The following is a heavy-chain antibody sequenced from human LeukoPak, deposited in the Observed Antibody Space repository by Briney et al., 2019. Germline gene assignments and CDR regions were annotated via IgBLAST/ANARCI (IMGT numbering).Heavy chain of an antibody. CDR1: GGSFSGYY. Sequence: SETLSLACAVYGGSFSGYYWSWIRQPPGKGLEWIGEIDHSGSTSYNPSLKSRVTISVDTSKNQFSLKLSSVTAADTAVYYCARGYCRGTSCNRYTFDMWGQGTMVTVSS. CDR2: IDHSGST. V-gene: IGHV4-34*01. D-gene: IGHD2-2*01. J-gene: IGHJ3*02. CDR3: ARGYCRGTSCNRYTFDM.